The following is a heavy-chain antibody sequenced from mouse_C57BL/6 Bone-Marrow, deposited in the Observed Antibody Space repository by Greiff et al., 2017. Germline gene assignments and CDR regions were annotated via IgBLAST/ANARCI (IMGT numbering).Heavy chain of an antibody. CDR1: GYTFTDYY. Sequence: EVQLQQSGPVLVKPGASVKMSCKASGYTFTDYYMNWVKQSHGKSLEWIGVINPYNGGTSYNQKFKGKATLTVDKSSSTAYMELNSLTSEDSAVYYCARSQFITPVVADAMDYWGQGTSVTVSS. J-gene: IGHJ4*01. V-gene: IGHV1-19*01. CDR3: ARSQFITPVVADAMDY. D-gene: IGHD1-1*01. CDR2: INPYNGGT.